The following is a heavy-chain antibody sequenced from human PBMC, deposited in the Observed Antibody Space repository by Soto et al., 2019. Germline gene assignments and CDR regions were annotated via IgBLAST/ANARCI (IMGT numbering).Heavy chain of an antibody. Sequence: SETLSLTCAVSGGSISSSNWWSWVRQPPGKGLEWIGEIYHSGSTNYNPSLKSRVTISVDKSKNQFSLQLSSVTVADTAVYYCAREGRTGGPYYYYYGMDVWGQGTTVTVSS. CDR2: IYHSGST. CDR1: GGSISSSNW. CDR3: AREGRTGGPYYYYYGMDV. J-gene: IGHJ6*02. V-gene: IGHV4-4*02.